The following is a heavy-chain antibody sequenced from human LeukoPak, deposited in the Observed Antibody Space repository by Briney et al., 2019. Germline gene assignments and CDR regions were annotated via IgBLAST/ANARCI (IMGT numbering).Heavy chain of an antibody. CDR1: GFTFSSYA. CDR3: AKMGAGTTSRWFDP. CDR2: ISGSGGST. D-gene: IGHD1-7*01. Sequence: GGSLRLSCAASGFTFSSYAMSWVRQAPGKGLEWVSAISGSGGSTYYADSVKGRFTISRDNSKNTLYLQMNSLRAEDTAVYHCAKMGAGTTSRWFDPWGQGTLVTVSS. V-gene: IGHV3-23*01. J-gene: IGHJ5*02.